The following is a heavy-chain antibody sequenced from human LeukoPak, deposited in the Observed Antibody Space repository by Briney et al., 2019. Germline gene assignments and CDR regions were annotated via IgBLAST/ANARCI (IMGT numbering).Heavy chain of an antibody. CDR1: GGTFSSYT. V-gene: IGHV1-69*02. J-gene: IGHJ4*02. D-gene: IGHD4-23*01. Sequence: GASVKVSCKASGGTFSSYTISWVRQAPGQGLEWMGRIIPILGIANYAQKFQGRVTITADKSTSTAYTELSSLRSEDTAVYYCALLHDYGGNSFDYWGQGTLVTVSS. CDR3: ALLHDYGGNSFDY. CDR2: IIPILGIA.